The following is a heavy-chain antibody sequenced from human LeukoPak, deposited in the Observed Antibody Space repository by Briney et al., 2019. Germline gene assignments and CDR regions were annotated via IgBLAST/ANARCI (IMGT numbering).Heavy chain of an antibody. V-gene: IGHV3-74*01. CDR3: ARDRGYVPDY. CDR2: IKSDGSST. Sequence: GGSLRLSCAASGFTFSSYWMHWVRQAPGEGLVWVSLIKSDGSSTTYADSVKGRFTISRDNAKNTLYLQMNSLRAEDTAVYYCARDRGYVPDYWGRGTLVTVSS. D-gene: IGHD5-12*01. CDR1: GFTFSSYW. J-gene: IGHJ4*02.